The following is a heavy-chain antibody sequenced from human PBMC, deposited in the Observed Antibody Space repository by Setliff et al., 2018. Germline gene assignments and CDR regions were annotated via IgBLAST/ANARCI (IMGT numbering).Heavy chain of an antibody. CDR1: GGSISSSNW. J-gene: IGHJ4*02. CDR3: ASYSSTRVLFY. CDR2: IYHSGST. V-gene: IGHV4-4*02. D-gene: IGHD2-15*01. Sequence: SETLSLTCAVSGGSISSSNWWSWVRQPPGKGLEWIGEIYHSGSTNYNPSLKSRVTISVDKFKNQFSLKLSSVTAADTAVYYCASYSSTRVLFYWGQGTLVTVSS.